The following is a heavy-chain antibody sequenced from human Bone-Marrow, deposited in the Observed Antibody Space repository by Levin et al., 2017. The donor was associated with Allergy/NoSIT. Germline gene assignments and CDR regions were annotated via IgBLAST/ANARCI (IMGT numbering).Heavy chain of an antibody. J-gene: IGHJ4*02. CDR1: GFTFSSYS. CDR3: AGTNMITFGGVIVPFDY. D-gene: IGHD3-16*02. Sequence: GESLKISCAASGFTFSSYSMNWVRQAPGKGLEWVSSISSSSSYIYYADSVKGRFTISRDNAKNSLYLQMNSLRAEDTAVYYCAGTNMITFGGVIVPFDYWGQGTLVTVSS. CDR2: ISSSSSYI. V-gene: IGHV3-21*01.